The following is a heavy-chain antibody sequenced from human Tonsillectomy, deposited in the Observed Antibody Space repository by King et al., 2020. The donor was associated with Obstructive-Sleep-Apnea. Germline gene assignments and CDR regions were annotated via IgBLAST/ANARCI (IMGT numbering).Heavy chain of an antibody. CDR2: IRSKANSYAT. Sequence: QLVQSGGGLVQPGGSLKLSCAASGFTFSGSAMHWVRQASGKGLEWVGRIRSKANSYATAYAASVKGRFTISRDDSKNTAYPQMNSLKTEDTAVYYCTRPYYDILTGRRGFDPWGQGTLVTVSS. J-gene: IGHJ5*02. D-gene: IGHD3-9*01. CDR1: GFTFSGSA. CDR3: TRPYYDILTGRRGFDP. V-gene: IGHV3-73*01.